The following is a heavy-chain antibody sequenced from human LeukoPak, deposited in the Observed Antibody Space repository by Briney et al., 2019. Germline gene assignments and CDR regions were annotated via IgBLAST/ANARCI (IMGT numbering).Heavy chain of an antibody. V-gene: IGHV3-48*01. CDR1: GFTVSSNY. Sequence: PGGSLRLSCAASGFTVSSNYVSWVRQAPGKGLEWVSYISRSGSTMYYADSVKGRFTISRDNAKNSLYLQMNSLRAEDTAVYFCAKDLYTTIQGFDYWGQGTLVTVSS. CDR3: AKDLYTTIQGFDY. D-gene: IGHD5-12*01. J-gene: IGHJ4*02. CDR2: ISRSGSTM.